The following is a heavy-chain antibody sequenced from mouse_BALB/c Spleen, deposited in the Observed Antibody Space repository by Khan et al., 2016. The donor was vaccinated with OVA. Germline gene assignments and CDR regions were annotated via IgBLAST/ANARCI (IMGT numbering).Heavy chain of an antibody. Sequence: QVHLQQPGAELVKAGASVKMSCKASGYTFTSYWMHWVKQRLGQGLEWFAETNPNNGRTYYTEKFKSKATLTVEKSSSTAYMLLSGPTFEDSAVYYCARIKKIVATYFDNWGQGTTLTVAS. D-gene: IGHD1-1*01. J-gene: IGHJ2*01. CDR2: TNPNNGRT. V-gene: IGHV1S81*02. CDR3: ARIKKIVATYFDN. CDR1: GYTFTSYW.